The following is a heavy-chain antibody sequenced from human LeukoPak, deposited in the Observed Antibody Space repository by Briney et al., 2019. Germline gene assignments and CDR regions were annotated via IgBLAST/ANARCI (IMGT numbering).Heavy chain of an antibody. D-gene: IGHD5-18*01. CDR3: ARGDTAMVTDY. CDR1: GFTFSSYW. V-gene: IGHV3-21*01. J-gene: IGHJ4*02. CDR2: ISSSSSYI. Sequence: GGSLRLSCAASGFTFSSYWMSWVRQAPGKGLEWVSSISSSSSYIYYADSVKGRFTISRDNAKNSLYLQMNSLRAEDTAVYYCARGDTAMVTDYWGQGTLVTVSS.